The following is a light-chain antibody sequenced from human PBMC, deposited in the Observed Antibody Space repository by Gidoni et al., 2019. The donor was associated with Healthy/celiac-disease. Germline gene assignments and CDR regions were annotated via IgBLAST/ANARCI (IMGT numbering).Light chain of an antibody. J-gene: IGKJ4*01. V-gene: IGKV3-11*01. CDR1: QSVSSY. CDR3: QQRSHWLT. Sequence: EIVLTQSPATLSLSPGERATLSCRASQSVSSYLAWYQQKPGQAPRLLIYDASNRAPGIPARFSGSGSVTDFTLTLRSLDPAAFAVYYCQQRSHWLTFGGXTKVEIK. CDR2: DAS.